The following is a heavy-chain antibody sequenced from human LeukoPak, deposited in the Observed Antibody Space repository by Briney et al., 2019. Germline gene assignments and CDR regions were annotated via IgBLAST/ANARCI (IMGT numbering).Heavy chain of an antibody. CDR1: GGSVYSGDYY. D-gene: IGHD2-2*01. J-gene: IGHJ4*02. CDR2: RYYSGGG. V-gene: IGHV4-30-4*01. Sequence: SETLSLTCTVSGGSVYSGDYYWTWIRQPPGKALEWIGYRYYSGGGYYNPSLKSRVTISVDTSKNQFSLKLSSVTVADTAVYFCARVRVPAAIDSWGQGTLVTVSS. CDR3: ARVRVPAAIDS.